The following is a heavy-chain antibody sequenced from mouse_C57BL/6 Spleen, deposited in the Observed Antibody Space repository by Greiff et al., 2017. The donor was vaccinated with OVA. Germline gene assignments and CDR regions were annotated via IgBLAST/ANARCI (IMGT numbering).Heavy chain of an antibody. CDR1: GYTFTDYE. CDR2: IDPETGGT. CDR3: TDISSVRSWCAY. D-gene: IGHD1-1*01. V-gene: IGHV1-15*01. Sequence: QVQLKESGAELVRPGASVTLSCKASGYTFTDYEMHWVKQTPVRGLEWIGAIDPETGGTAYNQKFKGKAILTADKSSSTAYMELSSLTSEDSSVYYCTDISSVRSWCAYWGQGTLVTVSA. J-gene: IGHJ3*01.